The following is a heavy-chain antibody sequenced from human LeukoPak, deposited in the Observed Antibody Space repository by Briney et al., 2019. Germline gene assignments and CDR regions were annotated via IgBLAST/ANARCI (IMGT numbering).Heavy chain of an antibody. J-gene: IGHJ4*02. D-gene: IGHD6-19*01. V-gene: IGHV3-74*01. CDR3: ARVTPGWFFDY. CDR2: IKTDGSIT. CDR1: GFSFSVFW. Sequence: GGSLRLSCAASGFSFSVFWMHWVRQAPGKGPVWVSRIKTDGSITNYADSVKGRFTISRDNAKNTLYLQMNSLRAEDTAVYYCARVTPGWFFDYWGQGTLVTVSS.